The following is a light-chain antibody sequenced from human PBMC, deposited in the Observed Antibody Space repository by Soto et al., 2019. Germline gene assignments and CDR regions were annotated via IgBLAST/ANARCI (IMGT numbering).Light chain of an antibody. V-gene: IGKV3-20*01. CDR3: QQYDSSPIT. Sequence: EIVLTQSPGTLSLSPGERATLSCRASQSVSSNYLAWYRQRPGQAPRLLIYGASSRATGIPDRFSGSGSGTGFTLTISRLEPEDFAVYYCQQYDSSPITFGQGTRLEIK. J-gene: IGKJ5*01. CDR2: GAS. CDR1: QSVSSNY.